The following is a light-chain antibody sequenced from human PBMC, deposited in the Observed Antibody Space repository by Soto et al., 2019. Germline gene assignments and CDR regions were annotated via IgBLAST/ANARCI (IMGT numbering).Light chain of an antibody. CDR2: DAS. V-gene: IGKV1-5*01. CDR3: QQYNSYRT. CDR1: QSISTW. Sequence: DIQMNQSPSTLSASVGERVTITCRASQSISTWLAWYQEKPGKAPKLLIYDASSLESGVPSRFSGSGSGTEFTLTISSLQPDDFATYYCQQYNSYRTFGQGTKVDIK. J-gene: IGKJ1*01.